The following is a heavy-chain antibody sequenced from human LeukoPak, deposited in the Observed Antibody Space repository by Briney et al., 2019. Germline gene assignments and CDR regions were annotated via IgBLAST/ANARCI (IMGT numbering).Heavy chain of an antibody. Sequence: GGSLRLSCAASGFTFSDYNMNWVRQAPGKGLEWVSSISSSATYIYYADSVKGRFTISRDNAKTSLSLQMNSLRAEDTAVYYCARILVVPAANYYYSYSMDVWGQGTTVTVSS. CDR1: GFTFSDYN. J-gene: IGHJ6*02. CDR2: ISSSATYI. CDR3: ARILVVPAANYYYSYSMDV. V-gene: IGHV3-21*06. D-gene: IGHD2-2*01.